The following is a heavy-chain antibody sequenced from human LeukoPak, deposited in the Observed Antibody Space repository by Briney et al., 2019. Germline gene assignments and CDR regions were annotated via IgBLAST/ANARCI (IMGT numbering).Heavy chain of an antibody. CDR1: GYTFTDYF. D-gene: IGHD5-18*01. J-gene: IGHJ4*02. CDR3: ARDPGYSSPRGDY. Sequence: GASVKVSCKASGYTFTDYFMHWVLQAPGQGLEWMGWINPNSGGTHYAQKFQGRVTMTRDTSISTAYMELSRLRSDGTAVYYCARDPGYSSPRGDYWGQGTLVTVSS. CDR2: INPNSGGT. V-gene: IGHV1-2*02.